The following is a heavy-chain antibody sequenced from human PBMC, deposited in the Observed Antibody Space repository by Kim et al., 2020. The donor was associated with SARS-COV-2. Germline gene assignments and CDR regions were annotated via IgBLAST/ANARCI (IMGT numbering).Heavy chain of an antibody. CDR1: GFTFSSYA. Sequence: GGSLRLSCAASGFTFSSYAMHWVRQAPGKGLEWVAVISYDGSNKYYADSVKGRFTISRDNSKNTLYLQMTSLRAEDTAVYYCAREREPRYYYYDGMDVWG. J-gene: IGHJ6*01. CDR2: ISYDGSNK. CDR3: AREREPRYYYYDGMDV. V-gene: IGHV3-30*04.